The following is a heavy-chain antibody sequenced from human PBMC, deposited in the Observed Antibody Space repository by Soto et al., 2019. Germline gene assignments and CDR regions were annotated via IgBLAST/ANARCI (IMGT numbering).Heavy chain of an antibody. D-gene: IGHD6-13*01. CDR3: ATWDSILAAAGNFRANWFDP. Sequence: GASVKVSCKVSGYTLTELSMHWVRQAPGKGLEWMGGFDPEDGETIYAQKFQGRVTMTEDTSTDTAYMELSSLRSEDTAVYYCATWDSILAAAGNFRANWFDPWGQGPLVTSP. CDR2: FDPEDGET. J-gene: IGHJ5*02. CDR1: GYTLTELS. V-gene: IGHV1-24*01.